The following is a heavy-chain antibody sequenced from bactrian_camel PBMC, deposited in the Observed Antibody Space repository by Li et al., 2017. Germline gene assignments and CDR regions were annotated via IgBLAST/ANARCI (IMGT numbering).Heavy chain of an antibody. V-gene: IGHV3S40*01. CDR2: INSGGGST. J-gene: IGHJ6*01. Sequence: DVQLVESGGGLVQPGGSLRLSCAASGFTSPPFSYYGMTWVRQAPGKGLEWVSTINSGGGSTHYADSVKGRFSVSRDNAKNTVYLQMNSLKPEDTGVYYCAAEEPIRSPKQYGRFCTGNPFGHWGQGTQVTVS. CDR1: GFTSPPFSYYG. D-gene: IGHD3*01. CDR3: AAEEPIRSPKQYGRFCTGNPFGH.